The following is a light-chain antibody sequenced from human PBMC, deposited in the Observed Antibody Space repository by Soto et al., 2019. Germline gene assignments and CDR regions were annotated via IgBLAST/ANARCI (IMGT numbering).Light chain of an antibody. V-gene: IGKV3-15*01. CDR3: QQYNNFYT. J-gene: IGKJ2*01. CDR1: QSVSSN. Sequence: EIVMTQSPATLSVSPGERATLSCRASQSVSSNLAWYQQKPGQAPRLLIYGASTRDTGIPARFSGSGSGTEFTLTISSLQSEDFAVYYCQQYNNFYTFGQGTKVEIK. CDR2: GAS.